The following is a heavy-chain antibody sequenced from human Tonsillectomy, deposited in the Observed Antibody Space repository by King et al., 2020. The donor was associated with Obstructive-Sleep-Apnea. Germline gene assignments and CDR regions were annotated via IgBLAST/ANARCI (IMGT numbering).Heavy chain of an antibody. CDR2: INANSGGT. D-gene: IGHD3-10*01. CDR1: GYTFTGYY. V-gene: IGHV1-2*02. CDR3: AGLLWFAEVDY. J-gene: IGHJ4*02. Sequence: VQLVESGAEVKKPGASVKVSCKASGYTFTGYYIHWVRQAPGQGLEWMGWINANSGGTNYAQKFQGRVTMTRDTSISTAYMELSRLRFDDTAVYYCAGLLWFAEVDYWGQGTLVTVSS.